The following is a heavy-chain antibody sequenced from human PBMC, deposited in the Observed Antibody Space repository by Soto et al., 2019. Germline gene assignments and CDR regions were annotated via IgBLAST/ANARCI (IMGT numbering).Heavy chain of an antibody. D-gene: IGHD2-2*01. CDR2: IYSGGST. J-gene: IGHJ6*03. CDR3: ARDRIGFIKEISMAPAATRDYYYYYMDV. V-gene: IGHV3-53*04. CDR1: GFTVSSNY. Sequence: EVQLVESGGGLVQPGGSLRLSCAASGFTVSSNYMSWVRQAPGKGLEWVSVIYSGGSTYYAVSVKGRCSISRHNSKKTRDLQMNSLRADDTAVYYCARDRIGFIKEISMAPAATRDYYYYYMDVWGKGTTVTVSS.